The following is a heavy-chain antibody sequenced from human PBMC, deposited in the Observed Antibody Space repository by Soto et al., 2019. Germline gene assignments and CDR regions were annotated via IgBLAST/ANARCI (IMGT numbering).Heavy chain of an antibody. CDR2: ISHDGSDK. CDR1: GFTFGNYG. V-gene: IGHV3-30*18. Sequence: PWGSLRLSCAASGFTFGNYGMHWVRQAPGKGLEWVAVISHDGSDKYYADSMKGRFIISRDNSENTLFLNMNSLKPEDTAVYYCAKENQHLVHDYWGQGTLVTVSS. J-gene: IGHJ4*02. CDR3: AKENQHLVHDY. D-gene: IGHD6-13*01.